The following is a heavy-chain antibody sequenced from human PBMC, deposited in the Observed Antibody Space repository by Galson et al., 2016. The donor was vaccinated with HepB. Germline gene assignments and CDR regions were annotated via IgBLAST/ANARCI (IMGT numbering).Heavy chain of an antibody. CDR1: GASVSSSWDY. D-gene: IGHD3-16*01. CDR2: IYYSGST. Sequence: SETLSLTCTVSGASVSSSWDYWSWIRQPPGKGLEWIGYIYYSGSTNYNPSLKTRVTISIDTSKNQFSLQLDSVTAADTAVYYCARVPSRLGYSDYWGQGTLVTVSS. CDR3: ARVPSRLGYSDY. J-gene: IGHJ4*02. V-gene: IGHV4-61*01.